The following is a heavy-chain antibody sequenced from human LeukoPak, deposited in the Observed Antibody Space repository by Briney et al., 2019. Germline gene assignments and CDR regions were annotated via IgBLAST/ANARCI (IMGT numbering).Heavy chain of an antibody. V-gene: IGHV4-39*07. CDR1: GGSISSRDHY. CDR3: ARDPARWGQQGYYYYGMDV. D-gene: IGHD2-21*02. Sequence: SETLSLTCTVSGGSISSRDHYWGWIRQSPGKGLEWIGSIYYSGNTYYNPSLKSRVTMSVDTSKNQFSLKLTSVTAADTAVYYCARDPARWGQQGYYYYGMDVWGQGTTVTVSS. J-gene: IGHJ6*02. CDR2: IYYSGNT.